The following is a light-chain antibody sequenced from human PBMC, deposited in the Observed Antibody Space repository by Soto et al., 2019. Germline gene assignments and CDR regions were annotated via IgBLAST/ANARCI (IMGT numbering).Light chain of an antibody. CDR3: CSYAGSSTFVV. Sequence: QSALTQPPSASGSLGQSVTISCTGTSSDVGGYNYVSWYQQHPGKAPKLMIYDVSQRPSGVPDRFSGSKSGNTASLTVSGLQAEDEADYYCCSYAGSSTFVVFGGGTKLTVL. CDR1: SSDVGGYNY. CDR2: DVS. V-gene: IGLV2-8*01. J-gene: IGLJ2*01.